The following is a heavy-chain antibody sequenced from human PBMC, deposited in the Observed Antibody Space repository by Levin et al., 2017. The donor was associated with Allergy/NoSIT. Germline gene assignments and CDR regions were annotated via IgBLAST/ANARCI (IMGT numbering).Heavy chain of an antibody. CDR3: AKDRGGWLDAFDI. D-gene: IGHD5-12*01. J-gene: IGHJ3*02. CDR2: ISYDGSNK. V-gene: IGHV3-30*18. CDR1: GFTFSSYG. Sequence: GESLKISCAASGFTFSSYGMHWVRQAPGKGLEWVAVISYDGSNKYYADSVKGRFTISRDNSKNTLYLQMNSLRAEDTAVYYCAKDRGGWLDAFDIWGQGTMVTVSS.